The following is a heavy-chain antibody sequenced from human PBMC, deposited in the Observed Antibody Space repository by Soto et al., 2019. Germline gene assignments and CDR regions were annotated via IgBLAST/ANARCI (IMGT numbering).Heavy chain of an antibody. J-gene: IGHJ3*02. CDR2: IYYSGST. CDR3: ARTYDDSGPNSGGYGFDI. CDR1: GGSVSTYY. V-gene: IGHV4-59*02. D-gene: IGHD3-22*01. Sequence: SETLSLTCTVSGGSVSTYYWSWIRQPPWKGLEWIAYIYYSGSTSYNPSLKSRVTISLDTSKNQFSLKLSSVTAADTAAYYCARTYDDSGPNSGGYGFDIWGPGTMVTVSS.